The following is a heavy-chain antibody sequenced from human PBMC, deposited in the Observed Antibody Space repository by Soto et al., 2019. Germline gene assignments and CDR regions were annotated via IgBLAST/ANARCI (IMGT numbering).Heavy chain of an antibody. V-gene: IGHV1-69*08. CDR3: ARETPLYFDY. J-gene: IGHJ4*02. D-gene: IGHD2-15*01. Sequence: QVQLVQSGAEVKKPGSSVKVSCKASGGTFSSYTISWVRQAPGQGLEWMGRIIPILGIANYAQKSQGRVTITADKSTSTAYMELSSLRSEDTAVYYCARETPLYFDYWGQGTLVTVSS. CDR1: GGTFSSYT. CDR2: IIPILGIA.